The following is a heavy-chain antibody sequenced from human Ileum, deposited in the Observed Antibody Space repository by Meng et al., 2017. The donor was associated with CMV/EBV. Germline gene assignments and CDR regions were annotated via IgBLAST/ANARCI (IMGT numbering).Heavy chain of an antibody. J-gene: IGHJ4*01. Sequence: SETLSLTCTVSGYSISSGHYWGWIRQPPGKGLEWMGSIYHSGSTYYNPSLKSRVTISVDTSKNQFSLKLSSVTAADTAVYYCARQERDFWSGYYPFDYWGQGTLVTVSS. CDR2: IYHSGST. V-gene: IGHV4-38-2*02. CDR1: GYSISSGHY. CDR3: ARQERDFWSGYYPFDY. D-gene: IGHD3-3*01.